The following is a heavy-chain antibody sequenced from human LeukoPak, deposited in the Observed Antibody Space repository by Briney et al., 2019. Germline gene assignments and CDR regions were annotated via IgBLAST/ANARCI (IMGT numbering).Heavy chain of an antibody. CDR3: ARDYGSGMDC. V-gene: IGHV3-74*01. CDR2: INSDGGST. D-gene: IGHD3-3*01. Sequence: GGSLRLSCAASGFSFSRYSMNWVRQAPGKGLEWVSRINSDGGSTRYADSVKGRFTISRDNAKNTLYLQMNSLKGDDTAVYYCARDYGSGMDCWGQGTQVTVSS. CDR1: GFSFSRYS. J-gene: IGHJ4*02.